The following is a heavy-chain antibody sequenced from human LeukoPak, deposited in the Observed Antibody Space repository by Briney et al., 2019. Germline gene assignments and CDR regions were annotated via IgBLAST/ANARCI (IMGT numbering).Heavy chain of an antibody. CDR2: IKQDGSEK. CDR3: ARESLGSVIPHYFDY. D-gene: IGHD1-26*01. J-gene: IGHJ4*02. Sequence: GGSPRLSCAASGFTFSSYWMSWVRQAPGKGLEWVANIKQDGSEKYYVDSVKGRFTISRDNAKNSLYLQMNSLRAEDTAVYYCARESLGSVIPHYFDYWGQGTLVTVSS. CDR1: GFTFSSYW. V-gene: IGHV3-7*01.